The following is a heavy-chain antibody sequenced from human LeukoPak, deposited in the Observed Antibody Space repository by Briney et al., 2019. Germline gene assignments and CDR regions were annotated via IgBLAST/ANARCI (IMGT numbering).Heavy chain of an antibody. D-gene: IGHD6-13*01. CDR3: ARQGAAGKYYYYYMDV. Sequence: GESHKISCQGSGYNFPIYWIGWVRQMPGQGLEWMGIIYPDDSNTIYGPSFQGQVTISADKSINTAYLEWSSLKASDTAIYYCARQGAAGKYYYYYMDVWGKGTTVTVSS. CDR2: IYPDDSNT. CDR1: GYNFPIYW. V-gene: IGHV5-51*01. J-gene: IGHJ6*03.